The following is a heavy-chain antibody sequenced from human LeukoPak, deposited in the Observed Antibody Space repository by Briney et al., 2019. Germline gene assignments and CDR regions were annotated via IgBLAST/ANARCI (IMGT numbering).Heavy chain of an antibody. CDR2: FDPEDGET. D-gene: IGHD3-10*01. Sequence: ASVKVSCKVSGYTLTELSMHWVRQALGKGLEWMGGFDPEDGETIYAQKFQGRVTMTEDTSTDTAYMELSSLRSEDTAVYYCATWGQTPGGAFDIWGQGTMVTVSS. V-gene: IGHV1-24*01. CDR1: GYTLTELS. J-gene: IGHJ3*02. CDR3: ATWGQTPGGAFDI.